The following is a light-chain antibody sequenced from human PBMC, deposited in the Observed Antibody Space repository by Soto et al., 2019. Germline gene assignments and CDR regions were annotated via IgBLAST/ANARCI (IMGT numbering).Light chain of an antibody. CDR2: EVS. J-gene: IGLJ1*01. CDR3: SSYTSSSTPYV. V-gene: IGLV2-14*01. CDR1: SSDVGGYNY. Sequence: QSALTQTASVSGSPGQSITISCTGTSSDVGGYNYVSWYQQHPGKAPKLMIYEVSNRPSGVSNRFSGSKSGNTASLTISGLQAEDEAEYYCSSYTSSSTPYVFGTGTKLTVL.